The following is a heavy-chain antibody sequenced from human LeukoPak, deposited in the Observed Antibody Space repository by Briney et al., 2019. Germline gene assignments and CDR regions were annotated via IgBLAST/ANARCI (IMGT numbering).Heavy chain of an antibody. J-gene: IGHJ4*02. Sequence: PSETLSLTCTVSGGXISSSSAYWGWIRQPPGKGLEWIGSIYYSKNTYYNPSLKSRVTISADTSKNQFSLTLGSVSATDTAVYYCVSPRGFSYGYFDYWGQGTLVTVSS. CDR1: GGXISSSSAY. V-gene: IGHV4-39*01. CDR2: IYYSKNT. CDR3: VSPRGFSYGYFDY. D-gene: IGHD5-18*01.